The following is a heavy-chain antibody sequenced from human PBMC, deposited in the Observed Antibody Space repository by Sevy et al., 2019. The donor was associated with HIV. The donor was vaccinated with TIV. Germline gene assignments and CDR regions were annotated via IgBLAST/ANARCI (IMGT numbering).Heavy chain of an antibody. CDR2: IYYSGST. CDR3: AREARFQSDSGNWFDP. CDR1: GGSIGSGGYY. Sequence: SESLSLTCTVSGGSIGSGGYYWGWLRQHPGKGLEWIGYIYYSGSTYYNPSVQSRVTISEDTSKNQFSLKKRSVTAADTAVYYCAREARFQSDSGNWFDPWGQGTLVTVSS. V-gene: IGHV4-31*03. J-gene: IGHJ5*02. D-gene: IGHD3-10*01.